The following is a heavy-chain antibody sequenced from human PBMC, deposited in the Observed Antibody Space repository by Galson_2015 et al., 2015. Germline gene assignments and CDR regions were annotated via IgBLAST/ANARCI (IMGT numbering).Heavy chain of an antibody. CDR2: IYSDDST. D-gene: IGHD3-3*01. J-gene: IGHJ3*02. Sequence: SLRLSCAASGFSVSSDYMSWVRQAPGKGLEWVSIIYSDDSTYYADSVKGRFTISRDNSKNTLYLQMNSLRAEDTAVYYCASPRRVDQSFDIWGQGTMVTVSS. CDR3: ASPRRVDQSFDI. CDR1: GFSVSSDY. V-gene: IGHV3-53*01.